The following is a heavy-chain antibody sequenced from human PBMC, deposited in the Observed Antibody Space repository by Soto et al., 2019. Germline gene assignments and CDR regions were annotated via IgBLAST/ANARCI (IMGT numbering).Heavy chain of an antibody. CDR1: GFTFSSYA. CDR2: ISYDGSNK. D-gene: IGHD3-9*01. Sequence: GGSLRLSCAASGFTFSSYAMHWVRQAPGKGLEWVAVISYDGSNKYYADSVKGRFTISRDNSKNTLYLQMNSLRAEDTAVYYCARDADILTGRIDYWGQGTLVTVSS. CDR3: ARDADILTGRIDY. V-gene: IGHV3-30-3*01. J-gene: IGHJ4*02.